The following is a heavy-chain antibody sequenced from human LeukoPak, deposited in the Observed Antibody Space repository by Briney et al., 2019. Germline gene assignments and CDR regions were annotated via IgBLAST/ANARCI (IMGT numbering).Heavy chain of an antibody. J-gene: IGHJ5*02. CDR2: IYTSGST. Sequence: SETLSLTCTVSGGSISSGSYYWSWIWQPAGKGLEWIGRIYTSGSTNYNPSLKSRVTISVDTSKNQFSLKLSSVTAADTAVYYCARDSSSWFTSWGNWFDPWGQGTLVTVSS. CDR1: GGSISSGSYY. V-gene: IGHV4-61*02. CDR3: ARDSSSWFTSWGNWFDP. D-gene: IGHD6-13*01.